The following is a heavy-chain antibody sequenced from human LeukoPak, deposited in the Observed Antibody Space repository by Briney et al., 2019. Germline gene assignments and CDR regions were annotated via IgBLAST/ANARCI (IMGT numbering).Heavy chain of an antibody. Sequence: KPSETLSLTCTVSGGSISSYYWSWIRQPPGKGLEWIGYIYYSGSTNYNPSLKSRVTISVDTSKNQFSLKLSSVTAADAAVYYCARVSLSNLGIDYWGQGTLVTVSS. V-gene: IGHV4-59*01. CDR2: IYYSGST. CDR3: ARVSLSNLGIDY. J-gene: IGHJ4*02. D-gene: IGHD7-27*01. CDR1: GGSISSYY.